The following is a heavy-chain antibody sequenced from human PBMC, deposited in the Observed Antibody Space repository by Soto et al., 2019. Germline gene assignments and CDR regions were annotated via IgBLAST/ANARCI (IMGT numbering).Heavy chain of an antibody. CDR1: GDSVSSYSAA. CDR3: VRDRYSSSGWFDP. D-gene: IGHD3-10*01. J-gene: IGHJ5*02. CDR2: TYYRSRFFS. V-gene: IGHV6-1*01. Sequence: SQTLSLTCAISGDSVSSYSAAWNWIRQSPSGGLEWLGRTYYRSRFFSDYAESVRSRIIINPDTSKNQFSLQLKSVTPEDTAVYYCVRDRYSSSGWFDPWGQGTPVTVSS.